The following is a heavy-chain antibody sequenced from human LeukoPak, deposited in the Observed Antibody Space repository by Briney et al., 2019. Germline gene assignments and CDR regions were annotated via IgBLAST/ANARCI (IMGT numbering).Heavy chain of an antibody. CDR2: IYTSGST. CDR1: GGSISSGSYY. D-gene: IGHD6-6*01. CDR3: ARGPGGSSSSDFDY. J-gene: IGHJ4*02. Sequence: SETLSLTCTVSGGSISSGSYYWSWIRQPAGKGLEWIGRIYTSGSTNYNPSLKSRVTISLDTSKNQFSLNLSSVTAADTAVYYCARGPGGSSSSDFDYWGQGTLVTVSS. V-gene: IGHV4-61*02.